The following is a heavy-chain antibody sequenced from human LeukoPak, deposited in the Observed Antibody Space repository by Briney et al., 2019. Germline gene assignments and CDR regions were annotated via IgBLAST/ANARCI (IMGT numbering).Heavy chain of an antibody. CDR1: GFTFDDYA. V-gene: IGHV3-43*02. D-gene: IGHD3-10*01. CDR3: AKDFSLYYGSGSSFDP. Sequence: GGSLRLSCAASGFTFDDYAMHWVRQAPGKGLEWVAGISGSGGTTNYADSVKGRFTISRDNPKNTLYLQMNSLRAEDTALYYCAKDFSLYYGSGSSFDPWGQGTLVTVSS. J-gene: IGHJ5*02. CDR2: ISGSGGTT.